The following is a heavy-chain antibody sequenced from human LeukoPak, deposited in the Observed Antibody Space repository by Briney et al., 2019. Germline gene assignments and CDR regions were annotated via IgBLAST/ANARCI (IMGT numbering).Heavy chain of an antibody. CDR1: GFTFSSYS. CDR2: ISSSSGYI. V-gene: IGHV3-21*01. D-gene: IGHD1-7*01. CDR3: AREENYKVDY. J-gene: IGHJ4*02. Sequence: GGSLRLSCAASGFTFSSYSMNWVRQAPGKGLEWVSSISSSSGYIYYADSVKGRFTISRDNAKNSLYLQMNSLRAEDTAVYYCAREENYKVDYWGQGTLVTVSS.